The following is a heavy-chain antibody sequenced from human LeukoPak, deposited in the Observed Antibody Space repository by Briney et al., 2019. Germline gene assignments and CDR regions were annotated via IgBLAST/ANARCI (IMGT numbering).Heavy chain of an antibody. Sequence: PGGSLRLSCAASGFTFSNYAMSWVRQAPGKGLESVSVISGTGAYTYYADSVKGRVTISRDNSKNTPYLQMSSLRAEDTTVYYCAKGHSDYGTGFDLWGRGTLVTVSS. D-gene: IGHD4-17*01. J-gene: IGHJ4*02. CDR1: GFTFSNYA. CDR3: AKGHSDYGTGFDL. CDR2: ISGTGAYT. V-gene: IGHV3-23*01.